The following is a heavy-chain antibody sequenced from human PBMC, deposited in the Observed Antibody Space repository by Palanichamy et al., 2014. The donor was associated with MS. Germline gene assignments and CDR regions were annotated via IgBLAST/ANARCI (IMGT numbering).Heavy chain of an antibody. CDR2: IRSKANSYAT. Sequence: EVQLVGSGGGLVQAWGVPETLLCSLWVHFSGSAMHWVRQASGKGLEWVGRIRSKANSYATAYAASVKGRFTISRDDSKNTAYLQMNGLKTEDTAVYYCTRHGDYYDSSGYYYLFDYWGQGTLVTVSS. CDR3: TRHGDYYDSSGYYYLFDY. J-gene: IGHJ4*02. V-gene: IGHV3-73*01. CDR1: VHFSGSA. D-gene: IGHD3-22*01.